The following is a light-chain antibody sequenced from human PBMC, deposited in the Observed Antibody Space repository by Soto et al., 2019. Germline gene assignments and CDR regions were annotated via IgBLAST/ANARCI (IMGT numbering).Light chain of an antibody. CDR1: QGISSY. Sequence: AIRMTQSPSSFSASTGDRVTITCRASQGISSYLAWYQQKPGKAPKLLIYAASTLQSGVPSRFSGSGSGTDFTLTLSCLQSEDFATYYCQQYYSYPLPFGGGTKVEIK. CDR3: QQYYSYPLP. V-gene: IGKV1-8*01. CDR2: AAS. J-gene: IGKJ4*01.